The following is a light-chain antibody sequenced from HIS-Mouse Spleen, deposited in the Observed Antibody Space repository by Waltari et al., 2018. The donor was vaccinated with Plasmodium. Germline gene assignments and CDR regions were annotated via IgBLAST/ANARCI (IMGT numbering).Light chain of an antibody. CDR3: QQYYSYPLT. V-gene: IGKV1-8*01. Sequence: AIRMTQSPSSFSASTGARVTITCRASQGLSSYLAWYQQQPGKAPKLLIYAASTLQSGVPSRFSGSGSGTDFTLTISCLQSEDFATYYCQQYYSYPLTFGGGTKVEIK. J-gene: IGKJ4*01. CDR2: AAS. CDR1: QGLSSY.